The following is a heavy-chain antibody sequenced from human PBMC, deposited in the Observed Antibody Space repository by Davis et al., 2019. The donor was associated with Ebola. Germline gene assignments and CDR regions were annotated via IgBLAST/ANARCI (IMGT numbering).Heavy chain of an antibody. CDR3: ARGTDGYNPGGYFDS. CDR2: IYTGDSDT. Sequence: GSLRLSCKGSGYGFTNYWIGWVRQMPGKGLEWMGIIYTGDSDTRYSPSFRGQVTISADKSSKTAFLQWSSLKASDTAMYYCARGTDGYNPGGYFDSWGQGTLVTVSS. D-gene: IGHD5-24*01. CDR1: GYGFTNYW. V-gene: IGHV5-51*01. J-gene: IGHJ4*02.